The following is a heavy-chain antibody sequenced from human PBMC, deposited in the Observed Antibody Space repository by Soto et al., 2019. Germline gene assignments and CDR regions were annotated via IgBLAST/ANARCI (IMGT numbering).Heavy chain of an antibody. J-gene: IGHJ4*02. Sequence: GGSLRLSCAAAGFPFSNSWMPWVRQAPGKGPVCVSRINSDGTTINSADSVKGRFTISSDNAKNTLYLQMDSLRAEDTAVYYCTRAGNYRFDYWGQGTLVTVSS. CDR1: GFPFSNSW. D-gene: IGHD1-7*01. CDR3: TRAGNYRFDY. CDR2: INSDGTTI. V-gene: IGHV3-74*01.